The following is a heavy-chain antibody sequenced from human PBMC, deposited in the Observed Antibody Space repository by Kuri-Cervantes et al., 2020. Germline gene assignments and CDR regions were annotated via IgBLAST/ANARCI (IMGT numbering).Heavy chain of an antibody. V-gene: IGHV3-53*01. J-gene: IGHJ4*02. CDR2: IYSGGST. CDR3: ARDMIAVAGIDY. Sequence: GGSLRLSCAASGFTVSSNYMSWVRQAPGKGLEWVSVIYSGGSTYYADSVKGRFTISRDNSKNTLYLQMNSLRDEDTAVYYCARDMIAVAGIDYWGQGTLVTVSS. CDR1: GFTVSSNY. D-gene: IGHD6-19*01.